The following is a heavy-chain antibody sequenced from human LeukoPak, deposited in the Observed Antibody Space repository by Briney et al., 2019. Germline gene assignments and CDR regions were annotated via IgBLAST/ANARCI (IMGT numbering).Heavy chain of an antibody. CDR2: IYWNGDNT. CDR1: GFSFDDYG. D-gene: IGHD5/OR15-5a*01. V-gene: IGHV3-20*04. Sequence: GGSLRLSCAASGFSFDDYGMSWVRQAPGKGLEWVSGIYWNGDNTRYADSVKGRFTISRDNVKNSLYLQMDSLRAEDTAFYYCARGGVLADYAMDVWGQGTTVTVSS. J-gene: IGHJ6*02. CDR3: ARGGVLADYAMDV.